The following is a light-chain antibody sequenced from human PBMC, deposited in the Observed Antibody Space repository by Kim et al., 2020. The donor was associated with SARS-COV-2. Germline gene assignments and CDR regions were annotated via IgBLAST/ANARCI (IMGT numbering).Light chain of an antibody. CDR3: QTWATGMWV. CDR2: VNSDGSQ. J-gene: IGLJ3*02. V-gene: IGLV4-69*01. Sequence: ASVKLTCTRSSGHSSYAIAWHQQQPEKGPRYLMKVNSDGSQTKGDGIPDRFSGSSSGAERYLTISSLQSEDEADYYCQTWATGMWVFGGGTQLTVL. CDR1: SGHSSYA.